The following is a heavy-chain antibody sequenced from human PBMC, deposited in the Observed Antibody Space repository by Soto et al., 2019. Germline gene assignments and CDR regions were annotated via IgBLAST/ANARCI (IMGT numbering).Heavy chain of an antibody. CDR1: GFTFSKFG. CDR2: ISNDGSDE. V-gene: IGHV3-30*18. Sequence: QVQLVESGGGVVQPGRSLRLSCAASGFTFSKFGMHWLRQAPGRGLEWGAGISNDGSDEYYVDSVKGRFNISRDNSKSTLSLQMTSLRFEDTAVYFCAKDRRKWGDSPFEKWGQGTLVPVSS. CDR3: AKDRRKWGDSPFEK. D-gene: IGHD2-21*02. J-gene: IGHJ4*02.